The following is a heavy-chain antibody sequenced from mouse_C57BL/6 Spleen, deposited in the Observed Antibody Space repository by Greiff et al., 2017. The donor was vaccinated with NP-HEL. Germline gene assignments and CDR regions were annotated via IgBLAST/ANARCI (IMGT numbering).Heavy chain of an antibody. CDR3: ARTPTTVVATRYAMDY. J-gene: IGHJ4*01. CDR1: GFNIKDYY. V-gene: IGHV14-2*01. CDR2: IDPEDGET. Sequence: VQLKQSGAELVKPGASVKLSCTASGFNIKDYYMHWVKQRTEQGLEWIGRIDPEDGETKYAPKFQGKATITADTSSNTAYLQLSSLTSEDTAVYYCARTPTTVVATRYAMDYWGQGTSVTVSS. D-gene: IGHD1-1*01.